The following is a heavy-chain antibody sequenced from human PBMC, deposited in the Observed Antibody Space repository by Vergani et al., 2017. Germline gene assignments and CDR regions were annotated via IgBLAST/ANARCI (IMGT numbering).Heavy chain of an antibody. CDR3: VRDQVTMLRGSDALDI. CDR1: GFTFGYYA. J-gene: IGHJ3*02. D-gene: IGHD3-10*01. V-gene: IGHV3-49*03. CDR2: IRSKAYGQAT. Sequence: EVQLVESGGDLVQPGRSLRLSCTASGFTFGYYAMDWFRQAPGQGLEWVGGIRSKAYGQATIYAASVKGRFTISRDDSTIIAYLQMNNLQTEDTAMYYCVRDQVTMLRGSDALDIWGQGTMVTVSS.